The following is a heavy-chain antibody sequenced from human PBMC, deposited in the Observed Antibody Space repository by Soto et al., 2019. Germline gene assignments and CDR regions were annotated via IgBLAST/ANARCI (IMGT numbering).Heavy chain of an antibody. Sequence: SVKVSCKASGGTFSSYAISWVRQAPGQGLEWMGGIIPIFGTANYAQKFQGRVTITADESTSTAYMELSSPRSEDTAVYYCAGSIVVWIAARPACSHCFHTWGHGTLVTVSS. CDR1: GGTFSSYA. CDR2: IIPIFGTA. J-gene: IGHJ5*01. D-gene: IGHD6-6*01. CDR3: AGSIVVWIAARPACSHCFHT. V-gene: IGHV1-69*13.